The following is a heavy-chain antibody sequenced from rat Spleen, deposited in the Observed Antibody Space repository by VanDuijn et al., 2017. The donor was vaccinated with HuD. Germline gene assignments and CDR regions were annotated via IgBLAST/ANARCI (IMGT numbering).Heavy chain of an antibody. J-gene: IGHJ2*01. CDR3: TGPFDY. V-gene: IGHV5-7*01. CDR2: ISYDGSGT. Sequence: EVQLVESGGDFVQPGRSLKLSCAASGFTFSDYNMAWVRQAPKKGLEWVATISYDGSGTYYRDSVKGRFTISRDNAKSTLYLQMDSLRSEDTATYYCTGPFDYWGQGVMVTVSS. CDR1: GFTFSDYN.